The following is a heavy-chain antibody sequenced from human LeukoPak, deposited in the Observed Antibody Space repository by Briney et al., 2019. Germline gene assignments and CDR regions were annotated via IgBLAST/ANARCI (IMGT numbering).Heavy chain of an antibody. CDR3: AREKLAAARTGFDY. CDR1: GFTFSSYG. D-gene: IGHD6-13*01. J-gene: IGHJ4*02. CDR2: IWYDGSNK. Sequence: GRSLRLSCAASGFTFSSYGMHWVRQAPGKGLELVAVIWYDGSNKYYADSVKGRFTISRDNSKNTLYLQMTSLRAEDTAVYYCAREKLAAARTGFDYWGQGTLVTVSS. V-gene: IGHV3-33*01.